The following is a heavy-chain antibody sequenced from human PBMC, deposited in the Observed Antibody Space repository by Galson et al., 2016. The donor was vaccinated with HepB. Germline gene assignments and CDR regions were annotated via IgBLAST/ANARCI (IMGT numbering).Heavy chain of an antibody. D-gene: IGHD6-6*01. CDR3: ARGFLAAPDV. CDR2: TYYRSKWYN. CDR1: GDSVSSNSAV. J-gene: IGHJ6*02. Sequence: CAISGDSVSSNSAVWNWIRQSPSRGLEWLGRTYYRSKWYNDYAVSVKSRITINPDTSKNQFSLQLNSVTPEDTAVYYCARGFLAAPDVWGQGTTVTVSS. V-gene: IGHV6-1*01.